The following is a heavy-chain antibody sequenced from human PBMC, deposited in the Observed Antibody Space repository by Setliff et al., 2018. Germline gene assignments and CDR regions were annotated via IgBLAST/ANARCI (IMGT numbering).Heavy chain of an antibody. CDR3: AREGFQDWFDP. CDR2: IYYSGST. J-gene: IGHJ5*02. Sequence: SETLSLTCTVSGGSISSHYWSWIRQPPGKGLEWIGSIYYSGSTNYNPSLKSRVTTSVDSSKNQVSLKLSSVTAADTAVYYCAREGFQDWFDPWGQGTLVTVSS. V-gene: IGHV4-59*11. CDR1: GGSISSHY.